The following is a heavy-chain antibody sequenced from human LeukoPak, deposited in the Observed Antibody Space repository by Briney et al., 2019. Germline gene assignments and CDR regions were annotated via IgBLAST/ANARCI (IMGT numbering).Heavy chain of an antibody. CDR2: IYPGECDT. J-gene: IGHJ4*02. V-gene: IGHV5-51*01. D-gene: IGHD2/OR15-2a*01. Sequence: PGESLKISCKGSGYSFTSYWIGWVRQMPGKGLEWMGIIYPGECDTRYSPSFQGQVTISVDRSNTTAYLQWSSLKASDTAMYYCARHNYCNSACCPIDYWGQGTLVSVSS. CDR1: GYSFTSYW. CDR3: ARHNYCNSACCPIDY.